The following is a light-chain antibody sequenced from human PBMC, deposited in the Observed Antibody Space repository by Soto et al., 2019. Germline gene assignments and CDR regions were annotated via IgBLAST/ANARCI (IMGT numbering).Light chain of an antibody. CDR1: TSDVGGYNY. CDR3: SSFRSSSTYV. V-gene: IGLV2-14*03. J-gene: IGLJ1*01. Sequence: QSVLTQPASVSGSPGQSITISCTGTTSDVGGYNYVPWYQHYPGKAPKLMIYDVSSRPSGVSDRFSGSKSGNTASLTISGLQAEDEADYYCSSFRSSSTYVFGTGTMVTVL. CDR2: DVS.